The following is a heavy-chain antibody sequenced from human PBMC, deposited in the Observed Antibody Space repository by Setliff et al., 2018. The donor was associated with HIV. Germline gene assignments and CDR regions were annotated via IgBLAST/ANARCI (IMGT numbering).Heavy chain of an antibody. CDR3: ARDRHSSGLGSYGP. CDR1: GGSFGVYR. J-gene: IGHJ5*02. D-gene: IGHD3-10*01. CDR2: IESSGTT. V-gene: IGHV4-4*07. Sequence: SETLSLTCTLSGGSFGVYRWSWIRQSAGRGLEWIGRIESSGTTDYKPSLKGRVAISVDTSRNQFSLRVTSVTAADTAVYFCARDRHSSGLGSYGPWGPGILVTVSS.